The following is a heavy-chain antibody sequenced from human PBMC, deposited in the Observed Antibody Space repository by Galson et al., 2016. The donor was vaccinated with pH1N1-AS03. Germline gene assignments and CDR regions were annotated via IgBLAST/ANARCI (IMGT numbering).Heavy chain of an antibody. CDR1: GFSFNNYA. V-gene: IGHV3-23*01. D-gene: IGHD4-17*01. CDR2: ISAGGGTT. Sequence: SLRLSCAASGFSFNNYAMNWVRQAPGKGLAWVSGISAGGGTTYYADSVKGRFTFSRDNSKNTLYLQMNSLRAQDTAIYYCAKNVKDYGDFPSYFNYWGQGTLVTVSS. CDR3: AKNVKDYGDFPSYFNY. J-gene: IGHJ4*02.